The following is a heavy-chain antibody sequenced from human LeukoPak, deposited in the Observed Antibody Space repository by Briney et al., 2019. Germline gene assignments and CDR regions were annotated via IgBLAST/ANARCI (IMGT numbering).Heavy chain of an antibody. CDR3: AKVIGWKWAFDI. CDR1: GFTFSSYG. Sequence: GGSLRLSCAASGFTFSSYGMHWVRQAPGKGLEWVAVIPYDGSNKYYADSVKGRFTISRDNSKNTLYLQMNSLRAEDTAVYYCAKVIGWKWAFDIWGQGTMVTVSS. J-gene: IGHJ3*02. D-gene: IGHD1-1*01. CDR2: IPYDGSNK. V-gene: IGHV3-30*18.